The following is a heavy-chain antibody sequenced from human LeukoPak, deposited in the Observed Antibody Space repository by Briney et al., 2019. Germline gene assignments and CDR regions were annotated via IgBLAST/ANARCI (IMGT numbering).Heavy chain of an antibody. CDR2: MNPNSGNT. CDR1: GYTFTSYD. D-gene: IGHD2-21*02. V-gene: IGHV1-8*01. CDR3: AREWREYCGGDCYSYYFDY. Sequence: GASVKVSCKASGYTFTSYDINWVRQATGQGLEWMGWMNPNSGNTGYAQKFQGRVTMTRNTSISTAYMELSRLRSDDTAVYYCAREWREYCGGDCYSYYFDYWGQGTLVTVSS. J-gene: IGHJ4*02.